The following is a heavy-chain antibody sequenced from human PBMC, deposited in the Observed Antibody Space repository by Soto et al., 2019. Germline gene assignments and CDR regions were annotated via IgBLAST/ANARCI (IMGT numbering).Heavy chain of an antibody. CDR2: INDSGST. D-gene: IGHD3-10*01. CDR1: GGSFSGYY. J-gene: IGHJ6*03. V-gene: IGHV4-34*01. CDR3: ARGLLLWFGELSRRGGYYYYMDV. Sequence: QVQLQQWGAGLLKPSETLSLTCAVYGGSFSGYYWSWIRQTPGKGLEWIGEINDSGSTNNNPSLKDRVHIMVNKAKNPFPPKLGSVTAADTAVYYCARGLLLWFGELSRRGGYYYYMDVWGKGTTVTVSS.